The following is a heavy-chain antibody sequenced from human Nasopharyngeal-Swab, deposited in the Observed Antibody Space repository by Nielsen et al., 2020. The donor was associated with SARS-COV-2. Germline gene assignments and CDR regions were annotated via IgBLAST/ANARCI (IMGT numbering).Heavy chain of an antibody. Sequence: GESLKISCAASGFTFSSYGMHWVRQAPGKGLEWVAVISYDGSNKYYADSVKGRFTISRDNSKNTLYLQMNSLRAEDTALYYCAKAPHYGDYSFDYWGQGTLVTVSS. CDR1: GFTFSSYG. D-gene: IGHD4-17*01. CDR2: ISYDGSNK. J-gene: IGHJ4*02. V-gene: IGHV3-30*18. CDR3: AKAPHYGDYSFDY.